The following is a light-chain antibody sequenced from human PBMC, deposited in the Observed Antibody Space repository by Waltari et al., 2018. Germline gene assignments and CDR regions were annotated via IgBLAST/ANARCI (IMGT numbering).Light chain of an antibody. J-gene: IGLJ2*01. V-gene: IGLV3-25*03. CDR3: QSDDTNNNVV. Sequence: SSDLTQPPSLAVSPGQKARSTTSGDALPKQYAYWDQKQPGQAPVQVIYKDTERPSGIPERFSGSVSGTTVSLIISGVQEEDEADYYCQSDDTNNNVVFGGGTKLTV. CDR2: KDT. CDR1: ALPKQY.